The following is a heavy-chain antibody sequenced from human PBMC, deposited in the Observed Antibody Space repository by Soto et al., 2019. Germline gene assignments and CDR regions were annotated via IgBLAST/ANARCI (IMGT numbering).Heavy chain of an antibody. J-gene: IGHJ4*02. D-gene: IGHD2-2*01. CDR2: ISLYSGNT. Sequence: LVKVSCKAYDFSFTSHGISWVRQAPGQGLEWMGWISLYSGNTNYAQQFQGRVTMTTDTSTSTAYMELRSLRSDDTAMYFCAIYHLELFRFDYWGQGTLVTVSS. V-gene: IGHV1-18*04. CDR3: AIYHLELFRFDY. CDR1: DFSFTSHG.